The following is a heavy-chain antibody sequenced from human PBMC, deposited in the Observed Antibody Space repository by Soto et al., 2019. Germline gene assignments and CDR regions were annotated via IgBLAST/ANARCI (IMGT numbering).Heavy chain of an antibody. CDR1: GFTFSSYG. D-gene: IGHD3-10*01. J-gene: IGHJ6*02. Sequence: GGSLRLSCAASGFTFSSYGMHWVRQAPGKGLEWVAVIWYDGSNKYYADSVKGRFTISRDNSKNTLYLQMNSLRAEDTAVYYCARDLAPMVRGDYYYGMDVWGQGTTVTVSS. CDR3: ARDLAPMVRGDYYYGMDV. CDR2: IWYDGSNK. V-gene: IGHV3-33*01.